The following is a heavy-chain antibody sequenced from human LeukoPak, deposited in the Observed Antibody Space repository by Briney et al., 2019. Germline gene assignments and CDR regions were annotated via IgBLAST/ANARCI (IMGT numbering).Heavy chain of an antibody. D-gene: IGHD1-7*01. V-gene: IGHV3-30*04. CDR2: ISYDGSNK. J-gene: IGHJ4*02. CDR3: ARDMDYRPIGNYYYGY. CDR1: GFTFSSYA. Sequence: GGSLRLSCAASGFTFSSYAMHWVRQAPGKGLEWVAVISYDGSNKYYADSVKGRFTISRDNSKNTLYLQMNSLRAEDTAVYYCARDMDYRPIGNYYYGYWGQGTLVTVSS.